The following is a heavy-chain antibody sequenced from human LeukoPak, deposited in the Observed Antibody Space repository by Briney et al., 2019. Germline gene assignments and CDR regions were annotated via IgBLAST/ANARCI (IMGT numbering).Heavy chain of an antibody. CDR1: GGSFSGYY. CDR2: INHSGST. J-gene: IGHJ3*01. CDR3: ARDSVKEGAFDV. D-gene: IGHD4-11*01. V-gene: IGHV4-34*01. Sequence: SETLSLTCAVYGGSFSGYYWSWIRQPPGKGLEWIGEINHSGSTNYNPSLKSRVTISVDKSKNQFSLKLSSVTAADTAVYYCARDSVKEGAFDVWGQGTMVTVSS.